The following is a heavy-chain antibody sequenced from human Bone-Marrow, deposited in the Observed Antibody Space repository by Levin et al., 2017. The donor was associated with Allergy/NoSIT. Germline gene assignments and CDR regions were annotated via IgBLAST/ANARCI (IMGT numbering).Heavy chain of an antibody. J-gene: IGHJ2*01. CDR2: ISDNSYTT. CDR1: GFTFNRYA. V-gene: IGHV3-23*01. Sequence: GGSLRLSCAASGFTFNRYAMSWVRQAPGKGPEWVSFISDNSYTTHYADSVKGRFTISRDNSKNMLYLQMNSLRAEDTAIYYCAKDPPAILGWYFDIWGRGTLVVVSS. CDR3: AKDPPAILGWYFDI. D-gene: IGHD2-15*01.